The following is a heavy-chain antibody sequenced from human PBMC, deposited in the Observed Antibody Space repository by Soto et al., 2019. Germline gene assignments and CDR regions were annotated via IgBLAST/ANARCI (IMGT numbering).Heavy chain of an antibody. CDR3: ARRVSYYYDSSGYYYYDY. CDR2: IYHSWST. D-gene: IGHD3-22*01. J-gene: IGHJ4*02. Sequence: SESLSVTCAVSVYSSSSGYYWGCIRQPPGKGLEWIGSIYHSWSTYYNPSLKSRVTISVDTSKNQFSLKLSPVTAADTAVYYCARRVSYYYDSSGYYYYDYWGQGTLVTVSS. CDR1: VYSSSSGYY. V-gene: IGHV4-38-2*01.